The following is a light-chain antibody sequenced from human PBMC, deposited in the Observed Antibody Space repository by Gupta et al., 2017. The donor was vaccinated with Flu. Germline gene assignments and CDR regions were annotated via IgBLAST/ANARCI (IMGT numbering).Light chain of an antibody. J-gene: IGKJ2*02. CDR2: DAA. CDR3: QHHSCFPMCT. CDR1: QSVNIY. Sequence: IVLTQSPATLSLSPGDRAILSCRASQSVNIYLAWYQQKTGQPPRLLMFDAAKRAAGLPDRFRASGSGTEFTLTISNLEHEDFAGYYCQHHSCFPMCTFGQGTKLE. V-gene: IGKV3-11*01.